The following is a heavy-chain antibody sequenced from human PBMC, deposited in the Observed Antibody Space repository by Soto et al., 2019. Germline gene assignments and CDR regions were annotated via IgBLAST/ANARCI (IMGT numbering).Heavy chain of an antibody. J-gene: IGHJ4*02. CDR1: GLTFGSRA. V-gene: IGHV3-23*01. Sequence: GGSLRLSCVASGLTFGSRAVSWVRQAPGEGLQWVATITDNGGDAKYADSVRGRFVISRDNSKKTLYLQMTSLTAEDSAMYFCARGSTESYPGSRIFDFWGRGTLVSVSS. D-gene: IGHD3-10*01. CDR2: ITDNGGDA. CDR3: ARGSTESYPGSRIFDF.